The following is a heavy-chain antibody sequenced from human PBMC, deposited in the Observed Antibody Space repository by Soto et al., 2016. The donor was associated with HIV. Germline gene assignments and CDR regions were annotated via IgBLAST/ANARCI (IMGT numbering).Heavy chain of an antibody. CDR2: INSDGSST. J-gene: IGHJ4*02. CDR3: ARGGFSSPNFIDY. CDR1: GFTFSSYW. Sequence: EVQLVESGGGLVQPGGSLRLSCAASGFTFSSYWMHWVRQAPGKGLVWVSRINSDGSSTSYADSVKGRFTISRDNAKNTLYLQMNSLRAEDTAVYYCARGGFSSPNFIDYWGHGNPGHRLL. V-gene: IGHV3-74*01. D-gene: IGHD6-19*01.